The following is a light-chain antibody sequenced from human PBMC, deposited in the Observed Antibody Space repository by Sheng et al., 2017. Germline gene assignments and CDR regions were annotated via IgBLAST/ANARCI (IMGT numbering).Light chain of an antibody. CDR3: CSYAGTTTFYV. V-gene: IGLV2-23*01. J-gene: IGLJ1*01. Sequence: QSALTQPDSVSGSPGQSITISCTGTTSDVGTYNLVSWFQQHPGEAPKLMIHETTQRPSGVSSRFSGSKSGNTASLTISGLQAEDEADYYCCSYAGTTTFYVFGTGTKVTVL. CDR1: TSDVGTYNL. CDR2: ETT.